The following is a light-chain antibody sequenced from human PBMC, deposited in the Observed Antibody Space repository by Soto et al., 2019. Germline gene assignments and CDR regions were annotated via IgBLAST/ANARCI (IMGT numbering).Light chain of an antibody. Sequence: EIVLTQSPATLSLSPGEGATLSCRASQSVSSYLAWYQQKPGQAPRLLIYEASNRATGTPARFSGSGSGTDFTLTISSLEPEDFAVYYCQQRSNWSWTFGQGTKVEIK. CDR1: QSVSSY. CDR3: QQRSNWSWT. V-gene: IGKV3-11*01. CDR2: EAS. J-gene: IGKJ1*01.